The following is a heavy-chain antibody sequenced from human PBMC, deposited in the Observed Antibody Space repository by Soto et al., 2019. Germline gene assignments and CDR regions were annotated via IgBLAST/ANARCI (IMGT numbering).Heavy chain of an antibody. Sequence: SVKVSCKASGYTFTSYYMHWVRQAPGQGLEWMGRIIPILGIANYAQKFQGRVTITADKSTSTAYMELSSLRSEDTAVYYCARSPYSSSWYYFDYWGQGTLVTVSS. CDR3: ARSPYSSSWYYFDY. V-gene: IGHV1-69*02. D-gene: IGHD6-13*01. CDR2: IIPILGIA. J-gene: IGHJ4*02. CDR1: GYTFTSYY.